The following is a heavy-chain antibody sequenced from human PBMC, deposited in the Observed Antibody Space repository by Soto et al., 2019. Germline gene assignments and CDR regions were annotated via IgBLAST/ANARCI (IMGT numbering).Heavy chain of an antibody. CDR3: ARGLILWFGELSRRGGYYYDMDV. V-gene: IGHV4-34*01. Sequence: QVQLQQWGAGLLKPSETLSLTCAVYGGSLSGYQWSWIRQTPGKGLEWIGEINDNGNINYNPSLKSRVTILLDTPRKQISLKLSAVTAADSAVYYCARGLILWFGELSRRGGYYYDMDVWGKGTTVAVSS. J-gene: IGHJ6*03. CDR1: GGSLSGYQ. D-gene: IGHD3-10*01. CDR2: INDNGNI.